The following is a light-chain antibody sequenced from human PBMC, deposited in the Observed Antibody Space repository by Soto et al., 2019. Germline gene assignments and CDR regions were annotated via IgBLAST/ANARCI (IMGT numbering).Light chain of an antibody. CDR1: QSISSS. CDR3: QQYNSYLWT. V-gene: IGKV1-5*01. Sequence: DVEMTKSPSTVSASVGDRVTITCRASQSISSSLAWYQQKQGKAPKLLIYDASSLESGVPSRLSGSGYGTEFTLTISSLQTDDFETYYCQQYNSYLWTFGGGTKVDI. J-gene: IGKJ4*02. CDR2: DAS.